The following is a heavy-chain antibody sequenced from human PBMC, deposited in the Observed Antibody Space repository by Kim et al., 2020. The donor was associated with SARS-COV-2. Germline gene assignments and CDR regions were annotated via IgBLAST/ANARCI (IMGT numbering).Heavy chain of an antibody. CDR3: ARNYFDY. Sequence: SSSTIYYADSVKGRFTISRDNAKNSLYLQMNSLRDEDTAVYYCARNYFDYWGQGTLVTVSS. CDR2: SSSTI. V-gene: IGHV3-48*02. J-gene: IGHJ4*02.